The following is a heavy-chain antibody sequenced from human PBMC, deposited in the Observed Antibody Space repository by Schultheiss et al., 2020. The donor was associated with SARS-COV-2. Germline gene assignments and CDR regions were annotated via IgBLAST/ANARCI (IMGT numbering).Heavy chain of an antibody. J-gene: IGHJ3*02. CDR1: GFTFSSYA. Sequence: GGSLRLSCAASGFTFSSYAMSWVRQAPGKGLEWVGRIRSKANSYATAYAASVKGRFTISRDDSKNTAYLQMNSLKTEDTAVYYCTRHVDDAFDIWGQGTMVTVSS. D-gene: IGHD2-21*01. CDR3: TRHVDDAFDI. V-gene: IGHV3-73*01. CDR2: IRSKANSYAT.